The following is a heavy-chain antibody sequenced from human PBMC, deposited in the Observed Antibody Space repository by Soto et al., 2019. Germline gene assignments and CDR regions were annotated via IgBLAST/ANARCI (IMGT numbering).Heavy chain of an antibody. V-gene: IGHV1-18*01. CDR2: ISVYSGNT. D-gene: IGHD4-17*01. CDR3: ARYNGDWPDY. Sequence: QVQLVQSGAEVKKPGASVKVSCKASGYTFTSYGISWVRQAPGQGLEWMGWISVYSGNTKYAQKFQGRLTMTTDTSTTTAYMELRSLRSDDTAVYYCARYNGDWPDYWVQGTLVTVSS. J-gene: IGHJ4*02. CDR1: GYTFTSYG.